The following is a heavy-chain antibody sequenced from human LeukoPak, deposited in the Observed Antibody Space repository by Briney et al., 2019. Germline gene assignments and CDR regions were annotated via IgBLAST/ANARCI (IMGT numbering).Heavy chain of an antibody. J-gene: IGHJ4*02. CDR1: GFTFSSYG. CDR3: AKESHVSSSTPVADY. Sequence: PGRSLRLSCAASGFTFSSYGMHWVRQAPGKGLEWVAVIWYDGSNKYYADSVKGRFTISRDNSKNTLYLQMNSLRADDTAVYYCAKESHVSSSTPVADYWGQGTLVTVSS. V-gene: IGHV3-33*06. CDR2: IWYDGSNK. D-gene: IGHD6-6*01.